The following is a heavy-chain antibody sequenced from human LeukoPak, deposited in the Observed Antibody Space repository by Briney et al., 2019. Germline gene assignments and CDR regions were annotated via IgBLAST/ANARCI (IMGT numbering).Heavy chain of an antibody. CDR2: IIPIFGTA. D-gene: IGHD3-3*01. CDR1: GGTFSSYA. Sequence: ASVKVSCKASGGTFSSYAISWVRQAPGQGLEWMGGIIPIFGTANYAQKFQGRVTITTDESTSTAYMELSSLRSEDTAVYYCARGLATFWSGGYFDYWGQGTLVTVSS. J-gene: IGHJ4*02. CDR3: ARGLATFWSGGYFDY. V-gene: IGHV1-69*05.